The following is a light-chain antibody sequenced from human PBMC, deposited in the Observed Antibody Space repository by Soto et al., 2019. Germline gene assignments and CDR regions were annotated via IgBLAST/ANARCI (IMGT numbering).Light chain of an antibody. CDR2: EAS. V-gene: IGKV3-15*01. Sequence: IMLRQSPATLSLSAGERATLSCRAIQIVARKLACYQQKPGQAPRLLIHEASIRATGIPARFSGSGSGTEFTLPISSLQSEDFAVYYCQQYKNWPPITFGQGTRL. J-gene: IGKJ5*01. CDR1: QIVARK. CDR3: QQYKNWPPIT.